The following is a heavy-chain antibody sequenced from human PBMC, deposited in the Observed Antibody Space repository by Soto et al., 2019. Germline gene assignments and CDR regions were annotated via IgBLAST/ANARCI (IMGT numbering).Heavy chain of an antibody. Sequence: QVQLQESGPGLVKPSQTLSLTCTVSGGSVSNDSYYWTWIRQHPGKGLEWIGYVYYSGSTYYNPSLKRRITISIATSKHQSSRKLSSVTAADTAVYYCARELTGPPGLYGMDVWGQGTTVTVSS. CDR2: VYYSGST. D-gene: IGHD1-1*01. CDR1: GGSVSNDSYY. V-gene: IGHV4-31*03. CDR3: ARELTGPPGLYGMDV. J-gene: IGHJ6*02.